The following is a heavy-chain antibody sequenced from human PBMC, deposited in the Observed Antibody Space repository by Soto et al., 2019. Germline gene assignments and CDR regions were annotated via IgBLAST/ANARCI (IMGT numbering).Heavy chain of an antibody. CDR2: IYYSGST. V-gene: IGHV4-59*08. D-gene: IGHD2-2*01. J-gene: IGHJ4*02. CDR3: ARYFCSTTTCYSFDY. CDR1: GGSISSYY. Sequence: TSETLSLTCTVSGGSISSYYWTWIRQPPGKGLEWIGYIYYSGSTKYNPSLKSRVTMSVDTSKNQFSLKLTSVTAADTAVYYCARYFCSTTTCYSFDYWGQGTLVTVS.